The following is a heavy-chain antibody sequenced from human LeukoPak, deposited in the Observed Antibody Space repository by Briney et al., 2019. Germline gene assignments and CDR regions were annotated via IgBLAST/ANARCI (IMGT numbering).Heavy chain of an antibody. CDR2: IYYSGST. D-gene: IGHD3-10*01. CDR1: GGSISSYY. V-gene: IGHV4-59*08. Sequence: PSETLSLTCTVSGGSISSYYRSWIRQPPGKGLEWIGYIYYSGSTNYNPSLKSRVTISVDTSKNQFSLKLSSVTAADTAVYYCARWLNWFDPWGQGTLVTVSS. CDR3: ARWLNWFDP. J-gene: IGHJ5*02.